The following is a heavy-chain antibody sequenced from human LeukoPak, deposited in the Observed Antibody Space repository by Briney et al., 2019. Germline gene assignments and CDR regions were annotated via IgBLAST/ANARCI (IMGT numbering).Heavy chain of an antibody. D-gene: IGHD1-26*01. Sequence: SETPSLTCTVSGGSISSSSYYWGWIRQPPGKGLEWIGSIYYSGSTYYNPSLKSRVTISVDTSKNQFSLKLSSVTAADTAVYYCARQRRSGSYQRPYFDYWGQGTLVTVSS. CDR2: IYYSGST. CDR1: GGSISSSSYY. J-gene: IGHJ4*02. CDR3: ARQRRSGSYQRPYFDY. V-gene: IGHV4-39*01.